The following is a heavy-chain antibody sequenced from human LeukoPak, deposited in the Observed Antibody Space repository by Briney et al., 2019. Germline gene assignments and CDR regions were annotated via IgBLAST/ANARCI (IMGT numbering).Heavy chain of an antibody. D-gene: IGHD3-22*01. J-gene: IGHJ1*01. V-gene: IGHV1-3*04. CDR2: INTGKGNS. Sequence: GASVKVSCKTSGYTFTNYGMHWVRQAPRQSPEWMGWINTGKGNSKSSRKFQDRVTLTRDTSASTAYMELNSLSSEDTAVYYCARVPLDDASGHYYPHWGQGTLVTVSS. CDR3: ARVPLDDASGHYYPH. CDR1: GYTFTNYG.